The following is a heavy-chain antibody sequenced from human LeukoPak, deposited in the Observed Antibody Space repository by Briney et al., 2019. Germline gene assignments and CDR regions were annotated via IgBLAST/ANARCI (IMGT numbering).Heavy chain of an antibody. CDR1: GFTFSSYA. CDR3: AREGSYDSTGYYYGY. CDR2: ISSSSRHI. Sequence: PGGSLRLSCAASGFTFSSYAMSWVRQAPGKGLEWLSYISSSSRHINYADSVKGRFTTSRDNAKKSLYLQMNSLRAEDTAVYYCAREGSYDSTGYYYGYWGQGTLVTVSS. D-gene: IGHD3-22*01. J-gene: IGHJ4*02. V-gene: IGHV3-21*05.